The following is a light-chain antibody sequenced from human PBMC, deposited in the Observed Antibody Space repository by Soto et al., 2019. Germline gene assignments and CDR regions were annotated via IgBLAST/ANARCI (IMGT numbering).Light chain of an antibody. Sequence: DIQMTQSPSTLSASIGDRVTITCRASESIRTWLAWYQHKPGKAPKFLIYDASSLESGVPSRFTGSGSATDFTLTITSLQREDAGTYFCQQTFSPDVTFGGGTKV. CDR2: DAS. J-gene: IGKJ4*01. CDR3: QQTFSPDVT. V-gene: IGKV1-5*01. CDR1: ESIRTW.